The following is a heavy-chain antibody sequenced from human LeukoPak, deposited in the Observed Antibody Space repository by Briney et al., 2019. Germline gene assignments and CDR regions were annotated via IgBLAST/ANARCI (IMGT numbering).Heavy chain of an antibody. V-gene: IGHV4-59*01. D-gene: IGHD3-22*01. Sequence: SETLSLTCTVSGGSISSYYWSWIWQPPGKGLEWIGYIYYSGSTNYNPSLKSRVTISVDTPKNQFSLKLSSVTAADTAVYYCARGHYYDSSGYYYEDAFDIWGQGTMVTVST. CDR2: IYYSGST. CDR1: GGSISSYY. CDR3: ARGHYYDSSGYYYEDAFDI. J-gene: IGHJ3*02.